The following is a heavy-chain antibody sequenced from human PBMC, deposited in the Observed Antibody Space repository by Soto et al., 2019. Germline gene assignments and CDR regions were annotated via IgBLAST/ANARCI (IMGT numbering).Heavy chain of an antibody. CDR3: TTARGTYGAEYFQH. V-gene: IGHV3-15*01. Sequence: XFTNAWMSWVRQAPGKGLEWVGRIKSKTDGGTTDYAAPVKGRFTISRDDSKNTLYLQMNSLKTEDTAVYYCTTARGTYGAEYFQHWGQGTLVTVS. J-gene: IGHJ1*01. CDR1: XFTNAW. D-gene: IGHD4-17*01. CDR2: IKSKTDGGTT.